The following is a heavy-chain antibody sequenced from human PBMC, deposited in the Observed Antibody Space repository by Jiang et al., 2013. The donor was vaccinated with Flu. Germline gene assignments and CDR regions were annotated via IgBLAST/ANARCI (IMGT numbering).Heavy chain of an antibody. CDR3: ASARTATASAPFDY. J-gene: IGHJ4*02. D-gene: IGHD2-15*01. CDR2: INQDGSEK. Sequence: QLLESGGGLVQPGGSLRLSCAASGFTFSSYWMSWVRQAPGKGLEWVANINQDGSEKYYVDSVKGRFTISRDNAKNSLYLQMNSLRAEDTAVYYCASARTATASAPFDYWGQGTLVTVSS. V-gene: IGHV3-7*01. CDR1: GFTFSSYW.